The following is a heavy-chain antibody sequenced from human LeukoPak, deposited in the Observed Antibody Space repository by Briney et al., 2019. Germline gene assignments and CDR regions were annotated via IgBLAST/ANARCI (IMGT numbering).Heavy chain of an antibody. CDR1: GYTFTSYG. V-gene: IGHV1-8*02. J-gene: IGHJ3*02. D-gene: IGHD6-13*01. CDR3: AREVAAAGTWAFDI. Sequence: ASVNVSCKASGYTFTSYGINGVRQATGQGLEWMGWMNPNRGNTGYAQKFQGRVTMTRNTSISTAYMELRSLSSEDTAVYYCAREVAAAGTWAFDIWGQGTMVTVSS. CDR2: MNPNRGNT.